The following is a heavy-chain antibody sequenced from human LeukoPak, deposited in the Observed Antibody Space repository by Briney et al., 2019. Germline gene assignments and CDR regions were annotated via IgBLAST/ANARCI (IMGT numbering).Heavy chain of an antibody. CDR1: GFTFSSYS. CDR2: ISSSSSTI. CDR3: ARDSLYSSRTIGY. Sequence: GGSLRLSCAASGFTFSSYSMNWVRQAPGKGLEWVSYISSSSSTIYYADSVKGRFTISRDNAKNSLYLQMNSLRAEDTAVYYCARDSLYSSRTIGYWGQGTLVTVSS. V-gene: IGHV3-48*01. D-gene: IGHD6-13*01. J-gene: IGHJ4*02.